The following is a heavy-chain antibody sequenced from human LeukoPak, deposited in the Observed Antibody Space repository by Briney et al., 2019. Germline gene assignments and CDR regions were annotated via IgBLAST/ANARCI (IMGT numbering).Heavy chain of an antibody. J-gene: IGHJ1*01. CDR3: AKASYTEYFQH. Sequence: GRSLRLSCAASGFTFSSYGMHWVRQAPGKGLEWVAVISYDGSNKYYADSVKGRFTISRDNSKNTLYLQMNSLRAEDTAVYYCAKASYTEYFQHWGQGTLVTVSS. V-gene: IGHV3-30*18. CDR1: GFTFSSYG. D-gene: IGHD4-11*01. CDR2: ISYDGSNK.